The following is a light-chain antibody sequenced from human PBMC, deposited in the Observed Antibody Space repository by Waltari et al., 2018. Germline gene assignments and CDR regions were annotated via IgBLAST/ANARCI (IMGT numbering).Light chain of an antibody. CDR2: DVT. Sequence: QSALTQPASVSGSPGQSITISCSGVGSAACASEYVSWHQHHPDKAPQVIIYDVTNRPSGVSDRFSASKSANTASLTISRLQPEDEADYYCSSQTLDGLVLFGGGTRLTVL. CDR3: SSQTLDGLVL. J-gene: IGLJ2*01. CDR1: GSAACASEY. V-gene: IGLV2-14*03.